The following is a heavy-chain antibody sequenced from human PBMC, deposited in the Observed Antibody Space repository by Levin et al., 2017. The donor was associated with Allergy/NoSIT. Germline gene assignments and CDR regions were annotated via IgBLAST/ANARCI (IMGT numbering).Heavy chain of an antibody. D-gene: IGHD3-3*01. J-gene: IGHJ4*02. CDR3: ARQLGNLWSGYNYFDY. V-gene: IGHV3-48*03. CDR2: ISSTGSTI. CDR1: GFTFSSYE. Sequence: GGSLRLSCAASGFTFSSYEMNWVRLAPGKGLEWVSYISSTGSTIYSADSVQGRFTISRDNAKNSLYLHMNSLRAEDTADYYCARQLGNLWSGYNYFDYWGQGTLVTVSS.